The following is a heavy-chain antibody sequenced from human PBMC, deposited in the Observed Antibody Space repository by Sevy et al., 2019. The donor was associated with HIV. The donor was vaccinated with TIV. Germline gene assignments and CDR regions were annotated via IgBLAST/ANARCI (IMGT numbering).Heavy chain of an antibody. CDR1: GFTFSDYY. CDR3: ARDHVKDGDLGDYYYFAMDV. CDR2: ISGSDDAI. V-gene: IGHV3-11*01. J-gene: IGHJ6*02. D-gene: IGHD4-17*01. Sequence: GGSLRLSCAASGFTFSDYYMSWIRQAPEKGLEWISYISGSDDAIYYADSVKGRFSISRDNAKNSLYLQLTSLRPEDTAVYYCARDHVKDGDLGDYYYFAMDVWGQGTTVTVSS.